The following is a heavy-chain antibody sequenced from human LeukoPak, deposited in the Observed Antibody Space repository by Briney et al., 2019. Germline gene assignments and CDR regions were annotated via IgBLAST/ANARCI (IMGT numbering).Heavy chain of an antibody. CDR1: GGSISRYY. Sequence: SETLSLSCTVSGGSISRYYWSWIRQPPGKGLEWIGYIYYSGSTNYNPSLKSRVTISVDTSKNQCSLKLSSVTGADTAVYYCARNLLDGDYAYDAFDIWGQGTMVTVSS. CDR3: ARNLLDGDYAYDAFDI. CDR2: IYYSGST. D-gene: IGHD4-17*01. J-gene: IGHJ3*02. V-gene: IGHV4-59*01.